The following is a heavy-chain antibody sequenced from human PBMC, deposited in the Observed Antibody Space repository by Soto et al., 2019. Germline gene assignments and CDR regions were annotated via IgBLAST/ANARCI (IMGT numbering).Heavy chain of an antibody. V-gene: IGHV3-30-3*01. CDR2: ISYDGSNK. CDR3: ASNPYYDILTGYYFDY. Sequence: HPGGSLRLSCAASGFTFSSYAMHWVRQAPGKGLEWVAVISYDGSNKYYADSVKGRFTISRDNSKNTLYLQMNSLRAEDTAVYYCASNPYYDILTGYYFDYWGQGTLVTVSS. J-gene: IGHJ4*02. D-gene: IGHD3-9*01. CDR1: GFTFSSYA.